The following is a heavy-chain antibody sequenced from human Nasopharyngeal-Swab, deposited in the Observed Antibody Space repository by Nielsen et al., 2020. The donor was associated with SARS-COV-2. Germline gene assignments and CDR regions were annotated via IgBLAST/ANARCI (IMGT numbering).Heavy chain of an antibody. CDR3: ARVDCSSTSCYLEFEAFDI. Sequence: ASLKVSCKASGYTFTSYDINWVRQATGQGLEWMGWMNPNSGNTGYAQKFQGRVTMTRNTSISTAYMELSSLRSEDTAVYYCARVDCSSTSCYLEFEAFDIWGQGTMVTVSS. CDR1: GYTFTSYD. J-gene: IGHJ3*02. D-gene: IGHD2-2*01. V-gene: IGHV1-8*01. CDR2: MNPNSGNT.